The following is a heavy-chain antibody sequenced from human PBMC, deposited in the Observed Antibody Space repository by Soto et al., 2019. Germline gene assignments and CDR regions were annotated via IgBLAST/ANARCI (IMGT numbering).Heavy chain of an antibody. CDR1: GFTFSDYY. CDR3: ARDRYCGGDCLDAFDI. CDR2: ISNGGNGM. V-gene: IGHV3-11*01. J-gene: IGHJ3*02. Sequence: QVHLVESGGGSVKPGESLRLSCAASGFTFSDYYMSWIRQAPGKGVEWISYISNGGNGMYYADSVKGRFTISRDNARNSLYLQMNSLRDEDTAVYYCARDRYCGGDCLDAFDIWGQGTMVTVSS. D-gene: IGHD2-21*02.